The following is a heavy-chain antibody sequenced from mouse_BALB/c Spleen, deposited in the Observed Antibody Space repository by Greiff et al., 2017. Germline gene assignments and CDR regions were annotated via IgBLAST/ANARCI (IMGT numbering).Heavy chain of an antibody. J-gene: IGHJ2*01. CDR1: GYAFRSYW. Sequence: QVQLQQSGAELVRPGSSVKISCKASGYAFRSYWMNWVKQRPGQGLEWIGQIYPGDGDTNYNGKFKGKATLTADKSSSTTYMQLSSLTSEDSAVYFCERLGLYYGSFDYWGQGTTLTVSA. V-gene: IGHV1-80*01. CDR3: ERLGLYYGSFDY. D-gene: IGHD2-2*01. CDR2: IYPGDGDT.